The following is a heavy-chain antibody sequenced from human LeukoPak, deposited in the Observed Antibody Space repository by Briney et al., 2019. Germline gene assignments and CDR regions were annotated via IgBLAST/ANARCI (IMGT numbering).Heavy chain of an antibody. J-gene: IGHJ4*02. D-gene: IGHD3-10*01. CDR1: GFTFSSYA. V-gene: IGHV3-30*04. Sequence: GRSLRLSCAASGFTFSSYAMHWVRQAPGKGLEWVAVISYDGSNKYYADSVKGRFTISRDNSKNTLYLQMNSLRAEDTAVYYCARDRYYGSGSYCDYWGQGTLVTVSS. CDR3: ARDRYYGSGSYCDY. CDR2: ISYDGSNK.